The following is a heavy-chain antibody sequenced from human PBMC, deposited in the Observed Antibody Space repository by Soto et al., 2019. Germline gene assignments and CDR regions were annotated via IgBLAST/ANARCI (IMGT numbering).Heavy chain of an antibody. CDR3: ARGKGFLSWFDP. CDR1: GGSFSGYY. V-gene: IGHV4-34*01. Sequence: SETLSLTCAVYGGSFSGYYWSWIRQHPGKGLEWIGEINHSGSNNYNPSLKSRVTISVDTYKNQFSLKLSSVTAADTAVHYCARGKGFLSWFDPWGQGNLVTV. J-gene: IGHJ5*02. D-gene: IGHD3-3*01. CDR2: INHSGSN.